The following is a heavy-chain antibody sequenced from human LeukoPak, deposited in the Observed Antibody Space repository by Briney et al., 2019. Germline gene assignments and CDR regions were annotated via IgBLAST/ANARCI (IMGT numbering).Heavy chain of an antibody. J-gene: IGHJ4*02. CDR3: ARENARHYYDSSGYCGPFDY. CDR1: GGSISSGGYY. CDR2: IYYSGST. D-gene: IGHD3-22*01. Sequence: SQTLSLTCTVSGGSISSGGYYWSWIRQHPGKGLEWIGYIYYSGSTYYNPSLKSRVTISVDTSKNQFSLKLSSVTAADTAVYYCARENARHYYDSSGYCGPFDYWGQGTLVTVSS. V-gene: IGHV4-31*03.